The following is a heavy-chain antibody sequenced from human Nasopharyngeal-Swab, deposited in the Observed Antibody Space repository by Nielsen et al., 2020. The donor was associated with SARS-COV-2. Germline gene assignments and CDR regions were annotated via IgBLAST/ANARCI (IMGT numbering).Heavy chain of an antibody. Sequence: GESLKISCAASGFAFGSYAMNWVRQAPGKGLEWVSFIRSTPYGATTEYAASVKGRFTFSRDDSKSVVHLQMNSLETEDTAVYYCTRGRRPDANTLYFYMDVWGKGTTVTVSS. CDR3: TRGRRPDANTLYFYMDV. CDR2: IRSTPYGATT. V-gene: IGHV3-49*04. D-gene: IGHD1-14*01. CDR1: GFAFGSYA. J-gene: IGHJ6*03.